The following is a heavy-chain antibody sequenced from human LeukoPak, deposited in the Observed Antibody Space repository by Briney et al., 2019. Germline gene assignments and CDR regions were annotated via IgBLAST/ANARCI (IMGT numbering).Heavy chain of an antibody. Sequence: GGSLRLSCAASGFTFSSYAMHWVRQAPGKGLEWVAVISYDGSNKYYADPVKGRFTISRDNSKNTLYLQMNSLRAEDTAVYYCARDPTATVTTAIDYWGQGTLVTVSS. V-gene: IGHV3-30*04. CDR2: ISYDGSNK. J-gene: IGHJ4*02. D-gene: IGHD4-17*01. CDR3: ARDPTATVTTAIDY. CDR1: GFTFSSYA.